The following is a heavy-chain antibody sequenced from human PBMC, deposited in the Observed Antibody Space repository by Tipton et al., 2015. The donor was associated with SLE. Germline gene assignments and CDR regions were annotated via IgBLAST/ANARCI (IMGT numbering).Heavy chain of an antibody. Sequence: TLSLTCTVSGGSISESTYSWDWIRQAPGKGLEWIGSMYFSGNTYYNPFLRSRVTISADTPKNQFSLKLTSVTAADTAVYYCARDPKYWGQGTLVIVSS. CDR2: MYFSGNT. V-gene: IGHV4-39*07. J-gene: IGHJ4*02. CDR3: ARDPKY. CDR1: GGSISESTYS.